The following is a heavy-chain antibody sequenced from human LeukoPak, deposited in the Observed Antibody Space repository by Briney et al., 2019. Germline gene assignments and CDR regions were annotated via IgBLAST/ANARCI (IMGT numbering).Heavy chain of an antibody. Sequence: SETLSLTCTGSGGSISSGSYYWSWIRQPAGKGLEWIGRIYTSGSTNYNPSLKSRVTISVDTSKNQFSLKLSSVTAADTAVYYCARGGLYCTNGVCYTWFDPWGQGTLVTVSS. D-gene: IGHD2-8*01. V-gene: IGHV4-61*02. CDR3: ARGGLYCTNGVCYTWFDP. CDR2: IYTSGST. J-gene: IGHJ5*02. CDR1: GGSISSGSYY.